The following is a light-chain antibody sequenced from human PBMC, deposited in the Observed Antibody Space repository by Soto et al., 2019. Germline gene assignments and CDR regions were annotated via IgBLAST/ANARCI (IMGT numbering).Light chain of an antibody. J-gene: IGLJ3*02. CDR3: AGWDDCLDGWV. Sequence: QSVLTQPPSASGTPGQRVTISCSGSSSNIGSNTVNWYQQLPGTAPKLLIYSNNQLPSGVPDRFSGSKSGTSVFLAISGLQSEDEAAYYCAGWDDCLDGWVFGGVTKVTVL. CDR1: SSNIGSNT. CDR2: SNN. V-gene: IGLV1-44*01.